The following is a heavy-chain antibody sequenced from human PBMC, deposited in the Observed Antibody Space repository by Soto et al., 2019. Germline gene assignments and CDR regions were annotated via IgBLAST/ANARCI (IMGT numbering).Heavy chain of an antibody. V-gene: IGHV5-51*01. CDR3: DRQNALYF. Sequence: PGEARRISCKGSGDRFTGYWIGWVRQMPGKGLEWMGIIYPGDSDTRYSPSFQGQVTISADKSINTAYLQWSSLKASDSAMYYCDRQNALYFWGRRTMGTGSS. J-gene: IGHJ3*01. CDR2: IYPGDSDT. CDR1: GDRFTGYW. D-gene: IGHD2-21*01.